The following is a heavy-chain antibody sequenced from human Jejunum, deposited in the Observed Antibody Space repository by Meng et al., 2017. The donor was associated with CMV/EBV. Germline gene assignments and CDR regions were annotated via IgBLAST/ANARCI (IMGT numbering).Heavy chain of an antibody. CDR2: ISGSGGRT. V-gene: IGHV3-23*01. D-gene: IGHD3-3*01. CDR3: AKREASTVFGVAFDY. Sequence: SGCTFSSYATGWVRQAPGKGPEWVSVISGSGGRTDYAGFVKGRFTISRDDSKNTLYMEMNSLRAEDTAVYYCAKREASTVFGVAFDYWGQGTLVTVSS. J-gene: IGHJ4*02. CDR1: GCTFSSYA.